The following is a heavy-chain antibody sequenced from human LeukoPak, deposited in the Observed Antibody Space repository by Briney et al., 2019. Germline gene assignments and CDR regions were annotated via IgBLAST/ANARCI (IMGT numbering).Heavy chain of an antibody. CDR1: GGSISSSSYY. CDR3: ATRESGSGSYSNTMDV. D-gene: IGHD3-10*01. CDR2: IYYSGST. V-gene: IGHV4-39*01. Sequence: PSETLSLTCTVSGGSISSSSYYWGWIRQPPGKGLEWIGSIYYSGSTYYNPSLKSRVTISVDTSKDQFSLKLSSVTAADTAVYYCATRESGSGSYSNTMDVWGKGTTVTISS. J-gene: IGHJ6*04.